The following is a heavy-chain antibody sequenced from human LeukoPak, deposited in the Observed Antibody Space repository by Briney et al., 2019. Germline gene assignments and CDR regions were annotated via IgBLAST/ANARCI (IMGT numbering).Heavy chain of an antibody. J-gene: IGHJ6*02. CDR1: GYTFTGYY. Sequence: ASVKVSCKASGYTFTGYYMHWVRQAPGQGLEWMGWINPNSGGTNYAQKLQGRVTMTTDTSTSTAYMELRSLRSDDTAVYYCARDSSYGSGSYYYGMDVWGQGTTVTVSS. CDR3: ARDSSYGSGSYYYGMDV. V-gene: IGHV1-2*02. D-gene: IGHD3-10*01. CDR2: INPNSGGT.